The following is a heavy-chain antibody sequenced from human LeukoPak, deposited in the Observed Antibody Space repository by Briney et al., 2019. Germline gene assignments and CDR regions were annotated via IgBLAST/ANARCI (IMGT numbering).Heavy chain of an antibody. CDR2: IIPILGIP. J-gene: IGHJ4*02. Sequence: SVKVSCKASGGTFSIFAANWVRQAPGQGLEWMGRIIPILGIPNYAHKFQGSVTLTADESTNTAYMELSSLRSEDTAVYYCARESNPICCTNGVCPIDSWGQGTLVIVSS. CDR1: GGTFSIFA. V-gene: IGHV1-69*04. D-gene: IGHD2-8*01. CDR3: ARESNPICCTNGVCPIDS.